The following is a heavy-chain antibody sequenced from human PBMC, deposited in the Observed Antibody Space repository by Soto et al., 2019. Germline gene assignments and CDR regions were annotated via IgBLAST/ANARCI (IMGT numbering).Heavy chain of an antibody. D-gene: IGHD4-17*01. CDR3: ARQSLGAATVTSVINWFDP. CDR2: IYYSGST. Sequence: QLQLQESGPGLVKPSETLSLTCTVSGGSISSSSSYWGWIRQPPGKGLEWIGYIYYSGSTNYNPSLKSRVTISVDTSTNQFSLKLNSVTAADTAVYYCARQSLGAATVTSVINWFDPWGQGALVTVSS. V-gene: IGHV4-39*01. CDR1: GGSISSSSSY. J-gene: IGHJ5*02.